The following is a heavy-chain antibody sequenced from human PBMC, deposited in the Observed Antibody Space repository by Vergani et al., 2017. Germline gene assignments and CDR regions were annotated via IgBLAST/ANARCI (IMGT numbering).Heavy chain of an antibody. CDR2: IYWNDVK. J-gene: IGHJ6*02. Sequence: QITLKESGPTLVKPTQTLTLTCTFSGFSLSTSGVGVGWIRQPPGKALEWLALIYWNDVKRYSPSLKSRLTITKDNSKNQVVLTMTNRDPVDTATYYCAHSTMVRGTLYCMYVWGQGTTVTVSS. V-gene: IGHV2-5*01. D-gene: IGHD3-10*01. CDR1: GFSLSTSGVG. CDR3: AHSTMVRGTLYCMYV.